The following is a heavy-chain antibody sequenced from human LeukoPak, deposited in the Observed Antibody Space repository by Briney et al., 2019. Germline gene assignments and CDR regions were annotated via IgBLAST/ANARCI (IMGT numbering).Heavy chain of an antibody. CDR2: IYSDGRT. CDR1: GFTVSNKY. V-gene: IGHV3-53*01. Sequence: PGGSLRLSCAASGFTVSNKYMTWVRQAPGKGLEWVSLIYSDGRTYYADSVKGRCTISRDNSKNTLYLQMNSLRVEDTAAYYCARGLFLSGYLDAFDIWGQGTVVTVSS. J-gene: IGHJ3*02. CDR3: ARGLFLSGYLDAFDI. D-gene: IGHD3-22*01.